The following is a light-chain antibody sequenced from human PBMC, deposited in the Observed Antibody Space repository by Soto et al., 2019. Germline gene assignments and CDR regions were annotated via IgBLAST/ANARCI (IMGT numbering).Light chain of an antibody. CDR2: FSS. CDR1: QNIDYY. V-gene: IGKV1-39*02. Sequence: DIQMTQSPSFLSASVGDTVTITCRASQNIDYYVNWYQQKPGKAPKLLVYFSSTLQGGVPDRFSGSGSGTDFTLTISRLEPEDSAVYYCQQYGSSPTWTFGQGTKVDIK. CDR3: QQYGSSPTWT. J-gene: IGKJ1*01.